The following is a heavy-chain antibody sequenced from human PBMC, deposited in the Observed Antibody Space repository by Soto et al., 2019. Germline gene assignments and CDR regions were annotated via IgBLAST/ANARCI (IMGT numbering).Heavy chain of an antibody. V-gene: IGHV1-69*15. D-gene: IGHD5-12*01. J-gene: IGHJ5*02. CDR1: GGTFSNYA. Sequence: QVHLVQSGAEVKKPGSSVNVSCKASGGTFSNYAITWVRQAPGQGLEWVGRIIPIFGTTNVAQKFQGRVTITADESTTTAYMELRGLRSDDTAVYYCAKEGGADGYFGNWLDPWGQGTLFTVSS. CDR2: IIPIFGTT. CDR3: AKEGGADGYFGNWLDP.